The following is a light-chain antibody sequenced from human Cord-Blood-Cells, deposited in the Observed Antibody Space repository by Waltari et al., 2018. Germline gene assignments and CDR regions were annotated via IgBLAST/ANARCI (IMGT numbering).Light chain of an antibody. CDR2: DVS. V-gene: IGLV2-14*01. Sequence: QTALTQPASESGSPGQSITISCTGTTIYVGSYNSFSWYQQHPGKAPKLMIYDVSNRPSGVSNRFSGSKSGNTASLTISGLQAEDEADYYCSSYTSSSTLVFGTGTKVTVL. CDR1: TIYVGSYNS. CDR3: SSYTSSSTLV. J-gene: IGLJ1*01.